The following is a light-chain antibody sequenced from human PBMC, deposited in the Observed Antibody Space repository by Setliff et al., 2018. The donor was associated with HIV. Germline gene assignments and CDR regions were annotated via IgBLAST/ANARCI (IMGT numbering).Light chain of an antibody. Sequence: QSALSQPPSASGTPGQRVTISCSGSSSNIGVNVVNWYQHLPGTSPKLLIYNNYQRPSGVPDRLSGSKSGSSGSLAISGLQSEDEADYYCAVWDNGLKGYVFGTGTKVTVL. V-gene: IGLV1-44*01. CDR3: AVWDNGLKGYV. CDR2: NNY. J-gene: IGLJ1*01. CDR1: SSNIGVNV.